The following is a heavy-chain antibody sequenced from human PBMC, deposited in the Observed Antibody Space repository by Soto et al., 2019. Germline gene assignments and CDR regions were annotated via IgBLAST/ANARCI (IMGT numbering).Heavy chain of an antibody. J-gene: IGHJ5*02. Sequence: SETQSHTCTVSGAYISGFYWSWIRKSAGKGLEWIGRIYATGTTDYNPSLKSRVMMSVDTSKKQFSLKLRSVTAADTAVYYCVRDGTKTLRDWFDPWGQGISVTVSS. V-gene: IGHV4-4*07. D-gene: IGHD1-1*01. CDR3: VRDGTKTLRDWFDP. CDR1: GAYISGFY. CDR2: IYATGTT.